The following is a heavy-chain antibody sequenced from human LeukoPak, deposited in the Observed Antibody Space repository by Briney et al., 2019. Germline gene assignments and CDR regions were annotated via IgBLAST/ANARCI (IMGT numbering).Heavy chain of an antibody. D-gene: IGHD4-11*01. J-gene: IGHJ4*01. CDR3: ARGLALGLTVTPKAFDY. CDR2: ISNSGGPI. V-gene: IGHV3-48*01. Sequence: GGSLRLSCVVSGFTFDSYSMNWVRQAPGKGLEWISYISNSGGPIYYADSVKGRFTISRDKDKSSLYLQMNSLAADDTAVYYCARGLALGLTVTPKAFDYWGHGTLVTVSS. CDR1: GFTFDSYS.